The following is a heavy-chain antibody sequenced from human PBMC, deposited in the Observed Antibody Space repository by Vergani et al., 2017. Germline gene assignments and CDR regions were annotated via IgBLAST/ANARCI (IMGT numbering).Heavy chain of an antibody. Sequence: EVQLLESGGGLVKPGGSLRLSCAASGFTFSSYSMNWVRQAPGKGLEWVSSISSSSSYIYYADSLKGRFTISRDNAKNSLYLQMNSLRAEDTAMYYCARDHRGIAATGTLDFGYWGQGTLVTVSS. V-gene: IGHV3-21*01. D-gene: IGHD6-13*01. J-gene: IGHJ4*02. CDR1: GFTFSSYS. CDR2: ISSSSSYI. CDR3: ARDHRGIAATGTLDFGY.